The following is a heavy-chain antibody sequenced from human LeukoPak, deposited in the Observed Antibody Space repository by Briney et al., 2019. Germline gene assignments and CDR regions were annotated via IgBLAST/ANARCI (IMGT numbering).Heavy chain of an antibody. CDR1: GGSFSGYY. CDR3: ARTGATRVDY. D-gene: IGHD1-26*01. V-gene: IGHV4-34*01. Sequence: SETRSLTCAVYGGSFSGYYWSWIRQPPGKGLEWIGEINHSGSTNYNPSLKSRVTISVDTSKNQFSLKLSSVTAADTAVYYCARTGATRVDYWGQGTLVTVSS. CDR2: INHSGST. J-gene: IGHJ4*02.